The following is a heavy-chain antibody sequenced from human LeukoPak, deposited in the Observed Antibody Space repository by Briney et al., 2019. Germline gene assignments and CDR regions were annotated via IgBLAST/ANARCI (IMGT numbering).Heavy chain of an antibody. V-gene: IGHV1-2*06. CDR2: INLNSGAT. J-gene: IGHJ4*02. Sequence: ASVKVSCKASGYTFTGYYMHWVRQAPGQGLEWMGRINLNSGATNYAQKFQGRVILTRDTSISTAYMELSGLESDDTAVYYCAADTSGYNLIDYWGQGTLVTVSS. CDR1: GYTFTGYY. D-gene: IGHD3-22*01. CDR3: AADTSGYNLIDY.